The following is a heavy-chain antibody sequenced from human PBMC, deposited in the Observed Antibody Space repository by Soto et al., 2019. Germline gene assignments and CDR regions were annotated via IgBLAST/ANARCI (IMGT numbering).Heavy chain of an antibody. CDR3: SRDLTDILTGYYNVNGAFDI. Sequence: ASVKVSCKVSGYTLTELSMHWVRQAPGKGLEWMGGFDPEDGETIYAQKFKGRVTMTEDTSTDTVYMELSSLRSEDTAVYFCSRDLTDILTGYYNVNGAFDIWGQGTMVTVSS. V-gene: IGHV1-24*01. CDR1: GYTLTELS. D-gene: IGHD3-9*01. CDR2: FDPEDGET. J-gene: IGHJ3*02.